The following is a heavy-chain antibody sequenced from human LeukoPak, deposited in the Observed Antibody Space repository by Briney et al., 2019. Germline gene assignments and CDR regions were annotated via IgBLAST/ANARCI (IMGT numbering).Heavy chain of an antibody. J-gene: IGHJ6*02. V-gene: IGHV1-69*13. CDR1: GGTFSSYA. CDR2: IIPIFGTA. CDR3: AVGATTWYYYYYGMDV. D-gene: IGHD1-26*01. Sequence: SVKVYCKASGGTFSSYAISWVRQAPGQGLEWMGGIIPIFGTANYAQKFQGRVTITADESTSTAYMELGSLRSEDTAVYYCAVGATTWYYYYYGMDVWGQGTTVTASS.